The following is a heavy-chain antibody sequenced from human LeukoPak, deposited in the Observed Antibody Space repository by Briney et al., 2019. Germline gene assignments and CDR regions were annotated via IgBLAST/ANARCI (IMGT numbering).Heavy chain of an antibody. CDR3: AKERTYYDFWSGPNWFDP. D-gene: IGHD3-3*01. CDR2: ISGSGGST. Sequence: GGSLRLSCAASGFTLSSYAMSWVRQAPGKGLEWVSAISGSGGSTYYADSVKGRFTISRDNSKNTLYLQMNSLRAEDTAVYYCAKERTYYDFWSGPNWFDPWGQGTLVTVSS. CDR1: GFTLSSYA. V-gene: IGHV3-23*01. J-gene: IGHJ5*02.